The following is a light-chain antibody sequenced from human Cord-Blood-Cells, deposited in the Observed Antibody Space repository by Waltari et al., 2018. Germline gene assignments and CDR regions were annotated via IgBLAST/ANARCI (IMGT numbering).Light chain of an antibody. J-gene: IGKJ4*01. V-gene: IGKV1-13*02. Sequence: AIQLNQHPPSLSASDGETVTLTCRASQGISSALAWYQQKPGKAPKLLIYDASSLESGVPSRFSGSGSGTDFTLTISSLQPEDFATYYCQQFNSYPLTFGGGTKVEIK. CDR2: DAS. CDR1: QGISSA. CDR3: QQFNSYPLT.